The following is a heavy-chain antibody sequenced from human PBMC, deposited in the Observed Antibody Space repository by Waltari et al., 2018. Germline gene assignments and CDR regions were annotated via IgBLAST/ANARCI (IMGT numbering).Heavy chain of an antibody. CDR3: ARKGRASSDPFDH. CDR1: GYIFTDFN. CDR2: INPDSGGT. J-gene: IGHJ4*02. Sequence: QVHLAQSGPEVKKPGASLTVSCKTSGYIFTDFNVHWVRQAPGQGLEWMGWINPDSGGTLYAQNFQGRVTMTRDTSVTTVYMELTSLKSDDTAVYSCARKGRASSDPFDHWGQGTLVTVSS. V-gene: IGHV1-2*02. D-gene: IGHD3-10*01.